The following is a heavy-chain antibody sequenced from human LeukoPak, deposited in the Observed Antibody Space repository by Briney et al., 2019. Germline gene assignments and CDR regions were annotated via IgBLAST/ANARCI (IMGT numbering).Heavy chain of an antibody. CDR3: ARDSSSWPLGMDV. CDR1: GFTVSSNY. Sequence: GGSLRLSCAASGFTVSSNYMSWVRQAPGKGLEWLSYISSSGNTIYYADSVKGRFTMSRDNAKNALYLQMNSLRVEDTALYYCARDSSSWPLGMDVWGQGTTVTVS. CDR2: ISSSGNTI. D-gene: IGHD6-13*01. V-gene: IGHV3-11*04. J-gene: IGHJ6*02.